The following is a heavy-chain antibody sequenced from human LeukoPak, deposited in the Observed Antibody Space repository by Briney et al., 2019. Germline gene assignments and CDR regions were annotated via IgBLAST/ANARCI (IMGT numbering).Heavy chain of an antibody. CDR1: GFIFKDYG. CDR3: AKREAVTVTAEWDYLDY. CDR2: ISYDGIRQ. Sequence: PGGSLRLSCAASGFIFKDYGMHWVRQAPGRGLEWVAVISYDGIRQFYADSVKGRFAISRNNSNNTVFLQMNSLRPEDTAVYYCAKREAVTVTAEWDYLDYWGQGVLVTVSS. D-gene: IGHD6-19*01. J-gene: IGHJ4*02. V-gene: IGHV3-30*18.